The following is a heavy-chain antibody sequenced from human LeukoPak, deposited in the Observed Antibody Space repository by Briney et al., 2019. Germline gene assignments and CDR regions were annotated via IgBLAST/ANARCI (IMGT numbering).Heavy chain of an antibody. CDR3: AKVYVGSWYAYDH. V-gene: IGHV3-43*02. CDR1: GFTFDDYA. D-gene: IGHD6-13*01. Sequence: PGGSLRPSCTASGFTFDDYAMHWVRQAPAKGLEWVSLISGDGGTTDYADSVKGRFTISRDNRRNSPYLHMNSLRTEDTALYFCAKVYVGSWYAYDHWGQGTLVTVSS. CDR2: ISGDGGTT. J-gene: IGHJ4*02.